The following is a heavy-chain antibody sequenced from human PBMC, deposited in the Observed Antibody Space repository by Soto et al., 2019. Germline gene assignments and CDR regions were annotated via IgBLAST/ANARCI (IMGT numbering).Heavy chain of an antibody. J-gene: IGHJ5*02. CDR2: IYYSGST. CDR3: ARHAPNYDILTGLEGRWFDP. CDR1: GGSISSYY. Sequence: SETLSLTCTVSGGSISSYYWSWIRQPPGKGLEWIGYIYYSGSTNYNPSLKSRVTISVDTSKNQFSLKLSSVTAADTAVYYCARHAPNYDILTGLEGRWFDPWGQGTLVTVS. D-gene: IGHD3-9*01. V-gene: IGHV4-59*08.